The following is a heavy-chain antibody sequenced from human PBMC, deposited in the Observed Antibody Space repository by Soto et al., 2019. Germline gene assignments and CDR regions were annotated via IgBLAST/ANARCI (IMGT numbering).Heavy chain of an antibody. Sequence: GGSLRLSCAASGFTFSSYSMNWVRQAPGKGLEWVANIKQDGSEKYYVDSVKGRFTISRDNAKNSLYLQMNSLRAEDTAVYYCVRDRPGSQEYFDYWGQGNMVTVSS. CDR1: GFTFSSYS. CDR3: VRDRPGSQEYFDY. D-gene: IGHD3-10*01. J-gene: IGHJ4*02. V-gene: IGHV3-7*01. CDR2: IKQDGSEK.